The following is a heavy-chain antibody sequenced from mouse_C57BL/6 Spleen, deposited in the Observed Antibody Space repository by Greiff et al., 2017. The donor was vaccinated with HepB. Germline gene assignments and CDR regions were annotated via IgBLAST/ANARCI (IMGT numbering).Heavy chain of an antibody. CDR2: ISSGSSTI. CDR1: GFTFSDYG. Sequence: DVKLVESGGGLVKPGGSLKLSCAASGFTFSDYGMHWVRQAPEKGLEWVAYISSGSSTIYYADTVKGRFTISRDNAKNTLFLQMTSLRSEDTAMYYCAREGRRPYYYAMDYWGQGTSVTVSS. CDR3: AREGRRPYYYAMDY. V-gene: IGHV5-17*01. J-gene: IGHJ4*01. D-gene: IGHD2-14*01.